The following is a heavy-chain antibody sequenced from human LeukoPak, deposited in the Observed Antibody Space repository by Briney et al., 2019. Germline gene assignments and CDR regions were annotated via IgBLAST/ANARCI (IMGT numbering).Heavy chain of an antibody. J-gene: IGHJ5*02. Sequence: GASVKVSCKASGYTLTRHYIQWVRQAPGQGLEWMGIINPSGGSTSYAQKFQGRVTLTRDTSTSTVYMELSSLRSEDTAVYYCARERGVAVAGEGVDPWGQGTLVTVSS. CDR2: INPSGGST. V-gene: IGHV1-46*01. CDR3: ARERGVAVAGEGVDP. CDR1: GYTLTRHY. D-gene: IGHD6-19*01.